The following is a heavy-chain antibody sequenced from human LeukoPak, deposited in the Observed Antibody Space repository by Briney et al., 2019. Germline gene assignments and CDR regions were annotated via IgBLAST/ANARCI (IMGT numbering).Heavy chain of an antibody. CDR2: IYYSGST. J-gene: IGHJ4*02. Sequence: SETLSLTCTVSGYSISSGYYWGWIRQPPGKGLEWIGSIYYSGSTYYNLSLKSRVTISVDTSKNQFSLKLSSVTAADTAVYYCARGIRQYDYVWGSYRYTCQGFDYWGQGTLVTVSS. CDR3: ARGIRQYDYVWGSYRYTCQGFDY. D-gene: IGHD3-16*02. CDR1: GYSISSGYY. V-gene: IGHV4-38-2*02.